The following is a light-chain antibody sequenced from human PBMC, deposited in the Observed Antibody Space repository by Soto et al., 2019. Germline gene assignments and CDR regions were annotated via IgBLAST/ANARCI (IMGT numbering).Light chain of an antibody. J-gene: IGKJ3*01. Sequence: DIQMTQSPSTLSASVGDRVTITCRASQRVSKWLAWYQQKPGKAPKLLIYETSSLESGVPSRFSGSGSGTEFTLTISSRQPDDFASYYCQQYNTYPLTFGPGTNLDIK. CDR3: QQYNTYPLT. V-gene: IGKV1-5*03. CDR2: ETS. CDR1: QRVSKW.